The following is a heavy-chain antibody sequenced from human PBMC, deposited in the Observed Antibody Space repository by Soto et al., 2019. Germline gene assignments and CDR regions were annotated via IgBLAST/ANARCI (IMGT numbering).Heavy chain of an antibody. CDR1: GGSISISTSYY. V-gene: IGHV4-39*01. CDR2: IYYDGTT. J-gene: IGHJ5*02. Sequence: ASETLSLTCAVSGGSISISTSYYWAWTRQPPGKGLEWIGHIYYDGTTYYNPSFMSRVTLSVDTSKNQFSLKLTSVTASDTAVYYCARVGTLNWLDPWGQGTLVTVSS. CDR3: ARVGTLNWLDP.